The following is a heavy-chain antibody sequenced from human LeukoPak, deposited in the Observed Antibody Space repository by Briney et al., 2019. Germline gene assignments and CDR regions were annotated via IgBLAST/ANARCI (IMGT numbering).Heavy chain of an antibody. V-gene: IGHV1-24*01. D-gene: IGHD4-11*01. J-gene: IGHJ4*02. CDR1: GDTLTELS. CDR2: FDREEDEI. Sequence: ASVKVSCKVSGDTLTELSMHWVRQAPGKGLGWMGTFDREEDEIIYAQKFQGRLTMTEDTSTDTAYMDLRSLTSDDTDMYYCAAVGVGLQVFWGQGTLVTVSS. CDR3: AAVGVGLQVF.